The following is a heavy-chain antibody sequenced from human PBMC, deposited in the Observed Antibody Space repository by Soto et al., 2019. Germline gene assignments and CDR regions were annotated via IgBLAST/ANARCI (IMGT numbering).Heavy chain of an antibody. CDR2: IYYSGST. CDR1: GGSISSYY. Sequence: QVQLQESGPGLVKPSETLSLTCTVSGGSISSYYWCWIRQPPGKGLEWIGYIYYSGSTNYNPSLKCRVTISVDTSKNQFSLKLSSVTAADADVYYCARGYGGNLDYWGQGTLVTVSS. D-gene: IGHD4-17*01. CDR3: ARGYGGNLDY. V-gene: IGHV4-59*08. J-gene: IGHJ4*02.